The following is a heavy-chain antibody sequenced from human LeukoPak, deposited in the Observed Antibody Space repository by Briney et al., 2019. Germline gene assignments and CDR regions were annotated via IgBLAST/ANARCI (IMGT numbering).Heavy chain of an antibody. Sequence: PGGALRLSCAASGFTFSSYWMTWVRQAPGKGLEWVANIKQDGSEKYYVDSVKGRFTISRDNAKNSLYLQMNSLRAEDMALYYCTRGVGSSWLLTDFDYWGQGTLVTVSS. V-gene: IGHV3-7*03. CDR1: GFTFSSYW. D-gene: IGHD6-13*01. CDR2: IKQDGSEK. CDR3: TRGVGSSWLLTDFDY. J-gene: IGHJ4*02.